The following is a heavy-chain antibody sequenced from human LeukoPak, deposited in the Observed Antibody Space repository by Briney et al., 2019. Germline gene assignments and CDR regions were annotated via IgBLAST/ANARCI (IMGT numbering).Heavy chain of an antibody. J-gene: IGHJ4*02. CDR1: GYTFTGYY. Sequence: ASVKVSCKASGYTFTGYYMHWVRQAPGQGLEWMGWINPNSGGTNYAQKFQGRVTMTRDTSISTAYMELSRLRSDDTAVYYCARDLGYPVPASLPDYWGQGTPVTVSS. CDR3: ARDLGYPVPASLPDY. V-gene: IGHV1-2*02. D-gene: IGHD2-2*01. CDR2: INPNSGGT.